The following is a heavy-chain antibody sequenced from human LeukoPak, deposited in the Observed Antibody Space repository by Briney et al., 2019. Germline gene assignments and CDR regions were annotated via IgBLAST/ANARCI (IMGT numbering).Heavy chain of an antibody. CDR3: SGSLDY. CDR2: INQDGTEG. V-gene: IGHV3-7*01. Sequence: GGSLRLSCAASGFSFNDFWMDWVRQSPGKGVEWLANINQDGTEGYYADSVKGRFTISRDNAKNSLYLQMNNLRVEDTAVYYCSGSLDYWGQGALVIVSS. D-gene: IGHD1-26*01. CDR1: GFSFNDFW. J-gene: IGHJ4*02.